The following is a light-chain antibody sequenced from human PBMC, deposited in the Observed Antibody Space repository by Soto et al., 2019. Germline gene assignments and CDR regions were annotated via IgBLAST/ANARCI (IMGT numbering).Light chain of an antibody. CDR2: EGS. CDR3: CSYAGSSTFGVV. J-gene: IGLJ2*01. CDR1: SSDVGSYNL. Sequence: QSVLTQPASMSGSPGQSITISCTGTSSDVGSYNLVSWYQQHPGKAPKLMIYEGSKRPSGVSNRFSGSKSGNTASLTISGLQAEDEADYYCCSYAGSSTFGVVFGGGTKLTVL. V-gene: IGLV2-23*03.